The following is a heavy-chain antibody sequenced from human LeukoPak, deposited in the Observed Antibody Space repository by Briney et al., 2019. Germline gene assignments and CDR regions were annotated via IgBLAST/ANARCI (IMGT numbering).Heavy chain of an antibody. CDR1: GFTFRSYG. D-gene: IGHD4-17*01. J-gene: IGHJ6*03. CDR2: LWYDGSNE. CDR3: AKGMTTGPRSVYHYMDV. V-gene: IGHV3-33*06. Sequence: SGGSLRLXCVASGFTFRSYGMHWVRQAPGKGLESLSLLWYDGSNEYYADSVKGRFTISRDNSKNTLYLQMNSLRAEDTAVYYCAKGMTTGPRSVYHYMDVWGKGTTVTVSS.